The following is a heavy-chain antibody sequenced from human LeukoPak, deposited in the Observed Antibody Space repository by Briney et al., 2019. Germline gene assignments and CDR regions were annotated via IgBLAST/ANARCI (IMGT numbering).Heavy chain of an antibody. J-gene: IGHJ6*03. CDR2: IRSKANTYAT. D-gene: IGHD2-2*01. CDR1: GFIFSGSA. CDR3: ARHDSTSWEYYMDV. V-gene: IGHV3-73*01. Sequence: GGSLRLSCAASGFIFSGSAMHWVRQASGKGLEWVGRIRSKANTYATAYAASVKGRFTISRDDSKNTAYLQMNSLTTDDTAVYYCARHDSTSWEYYMDVWGKGTTVTVSS.